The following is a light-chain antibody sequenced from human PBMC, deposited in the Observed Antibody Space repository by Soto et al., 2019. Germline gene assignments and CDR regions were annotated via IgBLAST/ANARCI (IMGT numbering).Light chain of an antibody. V-gene: IGKV1-5*01. CDR1: QNIEMY. Sequence: DIQMTQSPSTLSPSVGDRVTITCRASQNIEMYMAWYQQKPGRAPSLIIYDASTLERGVPSRFSGSGSGTEFTLIISNLQPDDFATYYCQQFKDYVWPFGQGTK. CDR3: QQFKDYVWP. CDR2: DAS. J-gene: IGKJ1*01.